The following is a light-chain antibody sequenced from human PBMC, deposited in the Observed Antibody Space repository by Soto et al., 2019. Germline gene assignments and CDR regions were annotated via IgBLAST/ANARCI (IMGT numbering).Light chain of an antibody. CDR1: QSVSSY. Sequence: EIVLTPSPGTLSLSPGEGATISCLASQSVSSYLVWYHQKPGQAPRLLIYDASNRATGIPARFSGSGSGTEFTLTISSLQSEDFAVYYCQQYNNWPPITSGQGTRLEIK. CDR3: QQYNNWPPIT. V-gene: IGKV3-15*01. J-gene: IGKJ5*01. CDR2: DAS.